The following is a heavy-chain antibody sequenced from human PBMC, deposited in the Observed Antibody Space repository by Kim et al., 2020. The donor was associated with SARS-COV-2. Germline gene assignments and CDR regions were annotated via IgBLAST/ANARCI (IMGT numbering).Heavy chain of an antibody. CDR1: GFIVNDNY. J-gene: IGHJ5*02. CDR3: AKNGAMYPHWFDP. V-gene: IGHV3-53*01. CDR2: IYRAGTT. D-gene: IGHD2-8*01. Sequence: GGSLRLSCAASGFIVNDNYMGWVRQAPGKGLEWVSIIYRAGTTYYSDSVKGRFTISRDNSKNTLYLHMNSLTVEDTAVYYCAKNGAMYPHWFDPWGQGIL.